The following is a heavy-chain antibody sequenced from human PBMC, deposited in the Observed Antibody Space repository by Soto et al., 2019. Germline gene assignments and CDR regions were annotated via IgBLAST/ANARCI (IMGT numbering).Heavy chain of an antibody. V-gene: IGHV4-4*02. J-gene: IGHJ3*02. D-gene: IGHD6-13*01. Sequence: SETLSLTCAVSGGSISSSNWWSWVRQPPGKGLEWIGEIYHSGSTNYNPSLKSRVTISVDKSKNQFSLKLSSVTAADTAVYYCARVKLAAAGTLDEFDIWGQGTMVTVSS. CDR2: IYHSGST. CDR3: ARVKLAAAGTLDEFDI. CDR1: GGSISSSNW.